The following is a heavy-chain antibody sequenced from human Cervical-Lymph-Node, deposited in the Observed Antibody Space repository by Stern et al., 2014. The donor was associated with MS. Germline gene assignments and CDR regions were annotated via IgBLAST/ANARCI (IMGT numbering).Heavy chain of an antibody. Sequence: VQLVESGGGVVQPGTSLRLSCAASGFTFSRYGMHWVRQAPGQGLEWVALAWYDGSTAYYTNSVKGRFTISRDNSKNTLSLQMNSLTAEDTAVYYCARGHIPYAYNYLFDYWGQGTLVTVSS. D-gene: IGHD5-24*01. J-gene: IGHJ4*02. CDR1: GFTFSRYG. V-gene: IGHV3-33*01. CDR2: AWYDGSTA. CDR3: ARGHIPYAYNYLFDY.